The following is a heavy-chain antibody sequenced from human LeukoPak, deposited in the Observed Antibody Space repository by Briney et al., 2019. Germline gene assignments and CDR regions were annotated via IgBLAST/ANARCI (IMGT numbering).Heavy chain of an antibody. Sequence: PSGTLSLTCTVSGGSISSSSYYWGWIRQPPGKGLEWIASIYYSGATYYSSYLKSRVTISADTSKNQFSLILNYVTAADTAVYYCARIVPRYSATYYNFDYWGPGTLVTVSS. CDR1: GGSISSSSYY. V-gene: IGHV4-39*01. D-gene: IGHD1-26*01. CDR2: IYYSGAT. CDR3: ARIVPRYSATYYNFDY. J-gene: IGHJ4*02.